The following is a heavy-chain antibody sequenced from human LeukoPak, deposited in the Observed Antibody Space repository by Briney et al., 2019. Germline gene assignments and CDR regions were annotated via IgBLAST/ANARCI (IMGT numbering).Heavy chain of an antibody. Sequence: GASVKVSCRASGYTFTGYYMHWVRQAPGQGREGMGWINPNSGGTNYAQKLQGRVTMTTDTSTSTAYMERRSLRSDDTAVYYCARGHSLLLWFGEFTSTGWFDPWGQGTLVTVSS. CDR1: GYTFTGYY. CDR3: ARGHSLLLWFGEFTSTGWFDP. V-gene: IGHV1-2*02. J-gene: IGHJ5*02. CDR2: INPNSGGT. D-gene: IGHD3-10*01.